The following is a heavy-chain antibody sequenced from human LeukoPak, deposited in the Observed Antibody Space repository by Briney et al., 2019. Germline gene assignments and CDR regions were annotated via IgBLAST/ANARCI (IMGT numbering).Heavy chain of an antibody. D-gene: IGHD5-12*01. CDR3: ARQQRGYSDYDF. CDR1: GYTFTSYA. V-gene: IGHV1-3*01. J-gene: IGHJ4*02. CDR2: ISAGNGNT. Sequence: ASVKVSCKASGYTFTSYAMHWVRQAPGQRLEWMGWISAGNGNTKYSQEFQGRATITRDTSAYTAYMELSSLRSEDTAVYYCARQQRGYSDYDFWGQGTLVTVSS.